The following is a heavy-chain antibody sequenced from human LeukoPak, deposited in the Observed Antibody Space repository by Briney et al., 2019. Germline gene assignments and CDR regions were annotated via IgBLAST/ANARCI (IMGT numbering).Heavy chain of an antibody. D-gene: IGHD6-13*01. Sequence: GGSLRLSCAASGFAFSSHYMTWVRQAPGKGLEWVATIKQSGSERYYVDSVKGRFTTSRDDAKSSVYLQMNSLRADDTAVYYCARGQQMVLWFDPWGQGTLVTVSS. CDR3: ARGQQMVLWFDP. J-gene: IGHJ5*02. V-gene: IGHV3-7*01. CDR2: IKQSGSER. CDR1: GFAFSSHY.